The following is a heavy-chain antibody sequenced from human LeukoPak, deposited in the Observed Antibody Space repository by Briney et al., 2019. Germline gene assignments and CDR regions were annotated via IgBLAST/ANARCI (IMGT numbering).Heavy chain of an antibody. D-gene: IGHD3-22*01. J-gene: IGHJ3*02. V-gene: IGHV3-11*01. Sequence: GGSLRLSCTASGFTFSDYYMSWIRQAPGKGLEGVSYISSSGSTIYYADSVKGRFTISRDNAKNSLYLQMNSLRAEDTAVYYCARGDYYDSSGFESLAAFDIWGQGTMVTVSS. CDR2: ISSSGSTI. CDR1: GFTFSDYY. CDR3: ARGDYYDSSGFESLAAFDI.